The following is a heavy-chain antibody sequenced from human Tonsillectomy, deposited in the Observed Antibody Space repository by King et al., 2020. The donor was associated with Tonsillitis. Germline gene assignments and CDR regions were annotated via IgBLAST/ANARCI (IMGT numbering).Heavy chain of an antibody. D-gene: IGHD3/OR15-3a*01. Sequence: VQLAESGGGLVQPGGSLRLSWSASGFTFSSYCMHWVRQAPGKGPVWVSRINNDGSGTSYADSVKGRFTISRDNAKNTVYLQVNSLRAEDTAVYYCARAQEDYFFDYWGQGTLVTVSS. V-gene: IGHV3-74*01. CDR2: INNDGSGT. CDR1: GFTFSSYC. J-gene: IGHJ4*02. CDR3: ARAQEDYFFDY.